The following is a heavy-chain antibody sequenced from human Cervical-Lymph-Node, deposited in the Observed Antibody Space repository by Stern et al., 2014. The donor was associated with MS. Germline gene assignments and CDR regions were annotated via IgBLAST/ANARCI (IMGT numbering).Heavy chain of an antibody. V-gene: IGHV1-46*01. CDR2: INPSAGNT. CDR3: ARDEGADY. Sequence: QLVQSVAEVKKPGASVKVSCMASGYSFTSYFINWVRQAPGQGLEWMGIINPSAGNTNYAQKFQGRVVMTSDTSTGTVYMERSSLRAEDTAVYYCARDEGADYWGQGTLVTVSS. J-gene: IGHJ4*02. CDR1: GYSFTSYF.